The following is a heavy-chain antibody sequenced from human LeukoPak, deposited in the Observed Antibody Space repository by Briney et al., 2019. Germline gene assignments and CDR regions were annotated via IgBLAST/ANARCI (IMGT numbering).Heavy chain of an antibody. CDR2: IYYSGST. CDR3: ARGRKDFWSGYYTSFDY. D-gene: IGHD3-3*01. Sequence: PSETLSLTCTVSGGSISSYYWSWIRQPPGKGLEWIGYIYYSGSTNYNPSLKSRVTISVDTSKNQFSLKLSSVTAADTAVYYCARGRKDFWSGYYTSFDYWGRGTLVTVSS. J-gene: IGHJ4*02. V-gene: IGHV4-59*01. CDR1: GGSISSYY.